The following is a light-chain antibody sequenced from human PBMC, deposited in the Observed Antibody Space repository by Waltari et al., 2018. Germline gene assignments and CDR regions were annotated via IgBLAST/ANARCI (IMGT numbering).Light chain of an antibody. CDR3: SSYASSTTWV. CDR1: SSDVGGYNS. J-gene: IGLJ3*02. Sequence: QSALTQPASVPGSPGQSITISCTGSSSDVGGYNSVSWYQQHPGKAPKLLIYAVSTRPSVVSNRFSGSKSGNTASLTISGLQVEDEADYYCSSYASSTTWVFGGGTELTVL. CDR2: AVS. V-gene: IGLV2-14*03.